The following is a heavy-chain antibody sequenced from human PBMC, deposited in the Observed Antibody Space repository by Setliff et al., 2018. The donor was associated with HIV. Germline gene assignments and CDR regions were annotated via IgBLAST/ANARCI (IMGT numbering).Heavy chain of an antibody. CDR2: IIPIFGTA. J-gene: IGHJ4*02. Sequence: ASVKVSCKASGGTFSSYAISWVRQAPGQGLEWMGGIIPIFGTANYAQKFQGRVTITADESTSTAYMELSSLRSEDTAVYYCARRSRIAVAGRGYFDYWGQGTPVTVSS. CDR1: GGTFSSYA. V-gene: IGHV1-69*13. CDR3: ARRSRIAVAGRGYFDY. D-gene: IGHD6-19*01.